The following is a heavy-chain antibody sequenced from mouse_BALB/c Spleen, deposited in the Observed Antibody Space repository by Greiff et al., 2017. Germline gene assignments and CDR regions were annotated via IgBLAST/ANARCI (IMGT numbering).Heavy chain of an antibody. V-gene: IGHV5-12-2*01. CDR2: ISNGGGST. J-gene: IGHJ1*01. CDR3: ARRYGYYGSSYDWYFDV. D-gene: IGHD1-1*01. Sequence: EVQRVASGGGLVQPGGSLKLSCAASGFTFSSYTMSWVRQTPEKRLEWVAYISNGGGSTYYPDTVKGRFTISRDNAKNTLYLQMSSLKSEDTAMYYCARRYGYYGSSYDWYFDVWGAGTTVTVSS. CDR1: GFTFSSYT.